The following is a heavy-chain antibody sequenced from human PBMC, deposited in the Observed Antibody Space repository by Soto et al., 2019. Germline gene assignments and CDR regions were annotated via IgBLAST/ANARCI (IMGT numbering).Heavy chain of an antibody. CDR1: GYTFTGYY. J-gene: IGHJ4*02. V-gene: IGHV1-2*04. Sequence: VASVKVSCKASGYTFTGYYMHWVRQAPGQGLEWMGWINPNSGGTNYAQKFQGWVTMTRDTSISTAYMELSRLRSDDTAVYYCARAPKGVAAADYYSDYWGQGTLVTVSS. D-gene: IGHD6-13*01. CDR2: INPNSGGT. CDR3: ARAPKGVAAADYYSDY.